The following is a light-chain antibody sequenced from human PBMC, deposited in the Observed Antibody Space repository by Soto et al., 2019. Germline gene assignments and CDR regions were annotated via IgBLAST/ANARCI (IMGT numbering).Light chain of an antibody. V-gene: IGLV1-47*02. Sequence: QLVLTQPPSASGTPGQRVTISCSGSRSNIGRNTVYWYQQLTGTAPKLLMSDNNERPSGVPDRFSGSKSGTSASLAIRGLRSEDEADYYCAAWDDSLGGRIVFGGGTKVTVL. CDR3: AAWDDSLGGRIV. CDR2: DNN. J-gene: IGLJ2*01. CDR1: RSNIGRNT.